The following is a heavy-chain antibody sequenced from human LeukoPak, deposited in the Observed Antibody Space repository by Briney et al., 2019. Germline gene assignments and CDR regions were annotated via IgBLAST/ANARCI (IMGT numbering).Heavy chain of an antibody. V-gene: IGHV3-30-3*01. CDR3: ARDGGSTSSNPAFDI. J-gene: IGHJ3*02. CDR2: ISYDGSNK. CDR1: GFTFSSYA. D-gene: IGHD2-2*01. Sequence: PGGSLRLSCAASGFTFSSYAMHWVRQAPGKGLEWVAVISYDGSNKYYADSVKGRFTISRDNSKNTLYLQMNSLRAEDTAVYYCARDGGSTSSNPAFDIWGQGTMVTVSS.